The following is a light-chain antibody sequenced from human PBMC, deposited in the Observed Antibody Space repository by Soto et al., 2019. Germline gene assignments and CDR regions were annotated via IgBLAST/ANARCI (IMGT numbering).Light chain of an antibody. CDR3: QHYGSPSWT. J-gene: IGKJ1*01. V-gene: IGKV3-20*01. CDR1: QSVTSNY. Sequence: DIVLMQSPGTLSLSPGERATLSFRASQSVTSNYLAWYQQKPGQAPRILIFAASSRATGIPDKFSGSGSGTDFTLTISRLEPDDFAVYYCQHYGSPSWTFGQGTKVDI. CDR2: AAS.